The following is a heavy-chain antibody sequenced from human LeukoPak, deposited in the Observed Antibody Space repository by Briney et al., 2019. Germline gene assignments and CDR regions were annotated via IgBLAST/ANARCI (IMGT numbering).Heavy chain of an antibody. Sequence: GGSLRLSCAASGFTFSNYHMSWIRQAPGKGLEWVSYISSSSSYTNYADSVKGRFTISRDNAKNSLYLQMNSLRAEDTAVYYCAKNYGDYSVGYWGQGTLVTVSS. CDR1: GFTFSNYH. J-gene: IGHJ4*02. V-gene: IGHV3-11*03. D-gene: IGHD4-17*01. CDR2: ISSSSSYT. CDR3: AKNYGDYSVGY.